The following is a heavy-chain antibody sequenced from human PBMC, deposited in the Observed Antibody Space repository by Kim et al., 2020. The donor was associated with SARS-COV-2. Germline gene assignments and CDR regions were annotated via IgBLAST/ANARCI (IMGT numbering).Heavy chain of an antibody. CDR2: I. Sequence: IYYADSVKGRFTISRDNAKNSLYLQMNSLRAEDTAVYYCARDPGYYYGGWGQGTLVTVSS. CDR3: ARDPGYYYGG. D-gene: IGHD3-10*01. V-gene: IGHV3-48*03. J-gene: IGHJ4*02.